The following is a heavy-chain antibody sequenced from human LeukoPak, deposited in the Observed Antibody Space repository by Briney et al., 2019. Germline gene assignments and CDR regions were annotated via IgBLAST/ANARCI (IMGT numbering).Heavy chain of an antibody. J-gene: IGHJ4*02. CDR1: GSTSSRYW. CDR3: TTGPSYGYEW. CDR2: VKSDGITT. Sequence: PGGSLRLSCAASGSTSSRYWMHWVRHAPGKGLVWASLVKSDGITTIYADSVKGRFTISRDNAKRTLYLQMNSLRAEDTAVYYCTTGPSYGYEWWGQGALVTVSS. D-gene: IGHD5-18*01. V-gene: IGHV3-74*01.